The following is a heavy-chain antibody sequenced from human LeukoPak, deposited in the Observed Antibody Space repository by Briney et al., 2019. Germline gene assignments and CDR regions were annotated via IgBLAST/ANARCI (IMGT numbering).Heavy chain of an antibody. V-gene: IGHV4-4*02. Sequence: SETLSLTCTVSGGSISSSNWWSWVRQPPGKGLEWIGEINHSGSTNYNPSLKSRVTISVDTSKNQFSLKLSSVTAADTAVYYCASAYYSSYGYWGQGTLVTVSS. J-gene: IGHJ4*02. D-gene: IGHD6-19*01. CDR1: GGSISSSNW. CDR2: INHSGST. CDR3: ASAYYSSYGY.